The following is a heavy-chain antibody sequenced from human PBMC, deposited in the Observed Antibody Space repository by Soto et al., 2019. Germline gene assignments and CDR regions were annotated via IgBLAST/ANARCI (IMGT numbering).Heavy chain of an antibody. CDR2: ISGSGGYT. CDR3: AKRFRGVLLNPEVE. Sequence: EVQLLESGGDLVQPGGSLRLSCAASGLTFSSYAMSWVRQAPGKGLEWVAVISGSGGYTDYADSVKGRFTISRDNSKNTLYLQMNSLRAEDTALYYCAKRFRGVLLNPEVEWGQGTLVTVSS. D-gene: IGHD3-10*01. V-gene: IGHV3-23*01. CDR1: GLTFSSYA. J-gene: IGHJ4*02.